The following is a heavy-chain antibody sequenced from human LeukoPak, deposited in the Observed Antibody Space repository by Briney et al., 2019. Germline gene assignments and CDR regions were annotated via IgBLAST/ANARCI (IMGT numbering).Heavy chain of an antibody. J-gene: IGHJ4*02. D-gene: IGHD1-26*01. Sequence: PGGSLRLSCAASGFTFSSYGMHWVRQAPGKGLEWVAVISYDGSNKYYADSVKGRFTISRDNSKNTLYLQMNSLRAEDTAVYYCAKDAGGSYYGGMANFDYWGQGTLVTVSS. V-gene: IGHV3-30*18. CDR3: AKDAGGSYYGGMANFDY. CDR1: GFTFSSYG. CDR2: ISYDGSNK.